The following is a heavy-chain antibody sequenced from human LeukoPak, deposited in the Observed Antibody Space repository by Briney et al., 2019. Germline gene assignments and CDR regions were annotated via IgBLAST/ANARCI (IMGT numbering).Heavy chain of an antibody. Sequence: SETLSLTCAVYGGSFSGYYWSWIRQPPGKGLEWIGEINHSGSTNYNPSLKSRVTISVDTSKNQFSLKLSSVTAADTAVYYCAREGYCTNGVCPPSSYYMDVWGKGTTVTVSS. D-gene: IGHD2-8*01. V-gene: IGHV4-34*01. J-gene: IGHJ6*03. CDR3: AREGYCTNGVCPPSSYYMDV. CDR2: INHSGST. CDR1: GGSFSGYY.